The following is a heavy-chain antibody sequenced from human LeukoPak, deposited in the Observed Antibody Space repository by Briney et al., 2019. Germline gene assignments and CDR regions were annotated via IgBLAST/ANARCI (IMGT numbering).Heavy chain of an antibody. J-gene: IGHJ6*03. CDR3: AKDRDGDFYFYMDV. D-gene: IGHD4-17*01. V-gene: IGHV3-23*01. Sequence: GSLRLSCAASNFTFGVYAMSWVRQAPGKGLEWISLISASGDKTYYADSVKGRFTVSRDNSRNTMYLQMDSLRAEDTAVYYCAKDRDGDFYFYMDVWGTGTTVIVSS. CDR1: NFTFGVYA. CDR2: ISASGDKT.